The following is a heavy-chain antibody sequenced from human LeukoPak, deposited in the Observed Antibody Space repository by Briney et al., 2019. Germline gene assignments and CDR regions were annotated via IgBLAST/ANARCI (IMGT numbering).Heavy chain of an antibody. CDR1: GGSFSGYY. D-gene: IGHD3-3*01. CDR2: INHSGST. J-gene: IGHJ6*03. Sequence: PSXXLSLTCAVYGGSFSGYYWSWVRQPPGKGLEWIGEINHSGSTNYNPSLKSGVTISVDTSNNQFSLKLSSVTAADTAVYYCARGSRYDFWSGYGYYYYYYMDVWGKGTTVTVSS. V-gene: IGHV4-34*01. CDR3: ARGSRYDFWSGYGYYYYYYMDV.